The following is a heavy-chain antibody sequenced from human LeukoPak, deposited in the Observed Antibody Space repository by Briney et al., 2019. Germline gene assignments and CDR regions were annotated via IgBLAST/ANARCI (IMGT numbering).Heavy chain of an antibody. Sequence: SETLSLTCTVSGYSISSGYYWGWIRQPPGKGLEWIGSIYHSGSTYYNPSLKSRVTISVDTSKNQFSLKLSSVTAADTAVYYCARSGSSWYEDNWFDPRGQGTLVTVSS. CDR2: IYHSGST. V-gene: IGHV4-38-2*02. CDR3: ARSGSSWYEDNWFDP. D-gene: IGHD6-13*01. J-gene: IGHJ5*02. CDR1: GYSISSGYY.